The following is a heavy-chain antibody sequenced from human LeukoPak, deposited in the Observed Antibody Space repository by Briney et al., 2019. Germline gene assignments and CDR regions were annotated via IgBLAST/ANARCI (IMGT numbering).Heavy chain of an antibody. CDR3: ARGYSGSYLGGIDWFDP. D-gene: IGHD1-26*01. V-gene: IGHV6-1*01. Sequence: SQTLSLTCAISGDSVSSNSAAWNWIRQSPSRGLEWLGRTYYRSKWYNDYAVSVKSRITINPDTSKNQFSLQLNSVTPEDTAVYYCARGYSGSYLGGIDWFDPWGQGTLVTVSS. CDR2: TYYRSKWYN. J-gene: IGHJ5*02. CDR1: GDSVSSNSAA.